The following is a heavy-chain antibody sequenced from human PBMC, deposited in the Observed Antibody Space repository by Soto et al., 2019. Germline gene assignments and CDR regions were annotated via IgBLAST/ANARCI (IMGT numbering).Heavy chain of an antibody. CDR1: GYSFTTYD. CDR2: ISRGNGNT. Sequence: ASVKVSCKASGYSFTTYDMYWVRQAPGQSLEWMGWISRGNGNTKYSQKFQGRVTITRDTSASAAYMELSSLRFEDTAAYYCARNLNGLDPWGQGTLVTVSS. V-gene: IGHV1-3*01. D-gene: IGHD2-8*01. J-gene: IGHJ5*02. CDR3: ARNLNGLDP.